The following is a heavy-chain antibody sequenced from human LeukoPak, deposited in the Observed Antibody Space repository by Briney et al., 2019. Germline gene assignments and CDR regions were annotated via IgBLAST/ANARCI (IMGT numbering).Heavy chain of an antibody. Sequence: SETLSLTCTVSGGSISSYYWSWIRQPPAKGLEWIGYIYYSGSTNYNPSLKSRVTISVDTSKNQFSLNLSSVTAADTAVYYCARGGATLRWLQLPYYFDYWGQGTLVTVSS. V-gene: IGHV4-59*08. CDR1: GGSISSYY. CDR3: ARGGATLRWLQLPYYFDY. D-gene: IGHD5-24*01. CDR2: IYYSGST. J-gene: IGHJ4*02.